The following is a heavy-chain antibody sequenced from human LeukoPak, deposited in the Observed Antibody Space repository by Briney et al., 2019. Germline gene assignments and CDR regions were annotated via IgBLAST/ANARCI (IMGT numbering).Heavy chain of an antibody. J-gene: IGHJ4*02. Sequence: PGGSLRLSCAASGFSLSSYGMHWVRQAPGKGLEWVAFIRYDGSNKYYADSVKGRFTISRDKTKNTLYLQMNSLRAEGTAVYYCAKDGLPPAVAGTALEYWGQGTLVTVSS. CDR3: AKDGLPPAVAGTALEY. CDR1: GFSLSSYG. CDR2: IRYDGSNK. V-gene: IGHV3-30*02. D-gene: IGHD6-19*01.